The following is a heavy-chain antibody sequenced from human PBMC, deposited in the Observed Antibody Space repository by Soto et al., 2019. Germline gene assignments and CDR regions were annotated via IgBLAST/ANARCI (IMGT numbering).Heavy chain of an antibody. CDR1: GGTFSSYA. D-gene: IGHD2-2*01. CDR2: IIPIFGTA. J-gene: IGHJ4*02. CDR3: ARDSCSSTSCYLRPNDYGDYVFDY. V-gene: IGHV1-69*06. Sequence: QVQLVQSGAEVKKPGSSVKVSCKASGGTFSSYAISWVRQAPGQGLEWMGGIIPIFGTANYAQKFQGRVTITADKSTCTAYMELSSLRSEDTAVYYCARDSCSSTSCYLRPNDYGDYVFDYWGQGTLVTVSS.